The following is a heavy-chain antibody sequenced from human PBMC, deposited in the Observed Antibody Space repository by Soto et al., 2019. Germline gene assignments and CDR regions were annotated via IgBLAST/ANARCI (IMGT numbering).Heavy chain of an antibody. D-gene: IGHD3-10*01. CDR2: IYNSGST. V-gene: IGHV4-59*01. CDR3: ATARITMVREVIKYNMDV. J-gene: IGHJ6*02. CDR1: GGSISSYY. Sequence: PSETLSLTCTVSGGSISSYYWSWIRRPPGKGLEWIGYIYNSGSTHSNPSLQSRVTISVDTSKNQFSLKLSSVTAADTGIYYCATARITMVREVIKYNMDVWGQGTTVT.